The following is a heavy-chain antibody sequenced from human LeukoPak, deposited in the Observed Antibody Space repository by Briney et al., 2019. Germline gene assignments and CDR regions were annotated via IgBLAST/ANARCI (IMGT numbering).Heavy chain of an antibody. D-gene: IGHD3-22*01. J-gene: IGHJ4*02. CDR1: GYTFTSYG. Sequence: ASVKVSCKASGYTFTSYGISWVRQAPGQGLEWMGWISAYNGNTNYAQKLQGRVTMTTDTSTSTAYMELRSLRSDDTAVYYCARRSLGYYDSSGYTDYWGQGTLVTVSS. CDR2: ISAYNGNT. V-gene: IGHV1-18*01. CDR3: ARRSLGYYDSSGYTDY.